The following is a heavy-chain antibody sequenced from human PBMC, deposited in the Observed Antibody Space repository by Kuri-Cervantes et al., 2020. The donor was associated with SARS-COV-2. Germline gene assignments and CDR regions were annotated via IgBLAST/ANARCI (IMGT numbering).Heavy chain of an antibody. CDR2: ISSSGSTI. D-gene: IGHD1-7*01. Sequence: SCAASGFTLSDYYMSWIRQAPGKGLEWASYISSSGSTIYYADSVKGRFTISRDNAKNSLYLQMNSLRAEDTAVYYCARGITGTTPSWMSYYYYMDVWGKGTTVTVSS. CDR3: ARGITGTTPSWMSYYYYMDV. J-gene: IGHJ6*03. V-gene: IGHV3-11*04. CDR1: GFTLSDYY.